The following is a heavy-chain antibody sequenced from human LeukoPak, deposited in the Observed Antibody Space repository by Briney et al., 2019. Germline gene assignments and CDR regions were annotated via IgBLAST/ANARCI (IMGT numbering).Heavy chain of an antibody. CDR1: GGSFSGYY. CDR3: ARGNGTHYFDY. V-gene: IGHV4-34*01. Sequence: SETLSLTCAVYGGSFSGYYWSWIRQPTGKGLEWIGEINHSGSTNYNPSLKSRVTISVDTSKNQFSLKLSSVTAADTAVYYCARGNGTHYFDYWGQGTLVTVSS. CDR2: INHSGST. J-gene: IGHJ4*02.